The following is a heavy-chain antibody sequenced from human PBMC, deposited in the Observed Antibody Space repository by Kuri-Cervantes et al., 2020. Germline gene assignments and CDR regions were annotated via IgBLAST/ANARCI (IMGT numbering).Heavy chain of an antibody. Sequence: GGSLRLSCAASGFTFSNAWMTWVRQAPGKGLEWVAVISYDGSNKYYADSVKGRFTISRDNSKNTLYLQMNSLRAGDTAVYYCARGASYYYGMDVWGQGTTVTVSS. CDR3: ARGASYYYGMDV. CDR1: GFTFSNAW. V-gene: IGHV3-30*03. J-gene: IGHJ6*02. D-gene: IGHD1-26*01. CDR2: ISYDGSNK.